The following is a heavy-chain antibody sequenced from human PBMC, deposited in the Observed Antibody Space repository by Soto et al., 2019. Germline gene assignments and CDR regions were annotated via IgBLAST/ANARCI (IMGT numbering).Heavy chain of an antibody. Sequence: EVQLVESGGGLIQPGGSLRLSCAVSGLTLSRNYMAWVRQPPGKGLEWVPLISRGGGTYYADSVKGRFVVSRDTYKNMLYLQMHSLRVDDTAVYYCARKDGLTLLDYWGQGSLVTVSS. J-gene: IGHJ4*02. CDR2: ISRGGGT. CDR3: ARKDGLTLLDY. CDR1: GLTLSRNY. V-gene: IGHV3-53*01. D-gene: IGHD3-9*01.